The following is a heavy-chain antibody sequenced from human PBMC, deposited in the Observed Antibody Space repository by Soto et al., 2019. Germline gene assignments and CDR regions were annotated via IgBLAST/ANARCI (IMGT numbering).Heavy chain of an antibody. Sequence: LRLSCGASGFIFSDYGMHWVRQAPGKGLEWVALTWYNESIKVYADSVKGRFTISRDNSKSTLYLEMNNLRVEDTAVYYCARDFSAGAGENWFDPWGQGTLVTVSS. D-gene: IGHD1-26*01. J-gene: IGHJ5*02. V-gene: IGHV3-33*01. CDR2: TWYNESIK. CDR3: ARDFSAGAGENWFDP. CDR1: GFIFSDYG.